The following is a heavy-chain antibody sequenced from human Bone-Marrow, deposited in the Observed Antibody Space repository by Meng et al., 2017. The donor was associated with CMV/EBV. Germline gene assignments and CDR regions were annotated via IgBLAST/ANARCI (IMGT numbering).Heavy chain of an antibody. J-gene: IGHJ4*02. CDR1: GYTFTSYD. CDR3: ARAAHYSSSLYFDY. V-gene: IGHV1-8*01. CDR2: VSPTSGNT. Sequence: SGYTFTSYDINWVQQATGQGFEWMGWVSPTSGNTGYAPKFQGRVTMTGNTSISTAYMELSSLRSDDTAVYFCARAAHYSSSLYFDYWGQGALVTVSS. D-gene: IGHD6-6*01.